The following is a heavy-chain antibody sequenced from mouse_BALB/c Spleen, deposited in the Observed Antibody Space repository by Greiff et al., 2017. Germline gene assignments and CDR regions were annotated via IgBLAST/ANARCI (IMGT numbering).Heavy chain of an antibody. CDR1: SYTFSSYW. CDR3: ARVAYPYAMDY. Sequence: VQLQQSGAELMKPGASVKISCKATSYTFSSYWIEWVKQRPGHGLEWIGEILPGSGSTNYNEKFKGKATFTADTSSNTAYMQLSSLTSEDSAVYYCARVAYPYAMDYWGQGTSVTVSS. CDR2: ILPGSGST. J-gene: IGHJ4*01. V-gene: IGHV1-9*01.